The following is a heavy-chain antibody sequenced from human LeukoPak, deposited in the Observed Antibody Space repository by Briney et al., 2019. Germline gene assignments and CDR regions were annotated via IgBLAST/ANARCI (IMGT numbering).Heavy chain of an antibody. J-gene: IGHJ5*02. CDR1: GFTFSSYW. D-gene: IGHD2-15*01. V-gene: IGHV3-74*01. CDR2: INRDGSTT. CDR3: TRRVSATRWFDP. Sequence: GGSLRLSCAASGFTFSSYWMHWVRQAPGKGLVWVSRINRDGSTTNYADSVKGRFTISRDNAENTLYLQMNSLRVEDTAVYYCTRRVSATRWFDPWGQGTLVTVSS.